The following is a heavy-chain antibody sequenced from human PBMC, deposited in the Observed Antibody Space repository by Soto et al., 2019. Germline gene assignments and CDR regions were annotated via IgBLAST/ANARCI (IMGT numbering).Heavy chain of an antibody. V-gene: IGHV2-5*02. J-gene: IGHJ4*02. D-gene: IGHD2-15*01. Sequence: QITLKESGPTRVKPTQTLALTCNFSGFSLSTSGVGVGWIRQPPGKALECLGIIYWDDDRRYSPSLKNRLTITKDTSKNEVVLIMTNMDPDDTGTYYCARRRAGDGSGWDVGVFDYWGQGFLVTVSS. CDR2: IYWDDDR. CDR1: GFSLSTSGVG. CDR3: ARRRAGDGSGWDVGVFDY.